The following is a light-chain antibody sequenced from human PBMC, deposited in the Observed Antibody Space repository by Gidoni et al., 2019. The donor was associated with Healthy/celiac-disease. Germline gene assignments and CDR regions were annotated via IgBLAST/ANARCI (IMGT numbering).Light chain of an antibody. CDR2: LGS. CDR3: MQALQTPYT. CDR1: QSLLHSNGYNY. Sequence: DIVMTQSPPSLPVTPGEPASISCRSSQSLLHSNGYNYLDWYLQKPGQSPQLLIYLGSNRASGVPDRFSGSGSGTDFTLKISRVEAEDVGVYYCMQALQTPYTFXXXTKLEIK. J-gene: IGKJ2*01. V-gene: IGKV2-28*01.